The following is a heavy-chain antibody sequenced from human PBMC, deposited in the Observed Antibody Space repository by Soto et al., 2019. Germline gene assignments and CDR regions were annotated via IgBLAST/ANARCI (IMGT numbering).Heavy chain of an antibody. Sequence: GGSLRLSCAASGFTFSSYSMNWARQAPGKGLEWVSSISSSSSYIYYADSVKGRFTISRDNAKNSLYLQMNSLRAEDTAVYYCARVGSSWYFPSDYWGQGTLVTVSS. CDR3: ARVGSSWYFPSDY. D-gene: IGHD6-13*01. V-gene: IGHV3-21*01. CDR1: GFTFSSYS. CDR2: ISSSSSYI. J-gene: IGHJ4*02.